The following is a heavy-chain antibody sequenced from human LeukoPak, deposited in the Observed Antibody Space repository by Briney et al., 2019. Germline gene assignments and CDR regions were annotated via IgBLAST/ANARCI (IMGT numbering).Heavy chain of an antibody. CDR2: INPSGGST. CDR3: ARVRRGDYGEEVLDY. V-gene: IGHV1-46*01. D-gene: IGHD4-17*01. Sequence: ASVKVSCKASGYTFTSNYMHWVRQAPGQGLEWTGVINPSGGSTGYAQKFQGRVTMTRDTSTSTVYMELSSLRSEDTAVYYCARVRRGDYGEEVLDYWGQGTLVTVSS. J-gene: IGHJ4*02. CDR1: GYTFTSNY.